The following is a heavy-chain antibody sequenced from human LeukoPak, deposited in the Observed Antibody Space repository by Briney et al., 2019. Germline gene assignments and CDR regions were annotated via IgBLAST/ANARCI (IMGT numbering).Heavy chain of an antibody. Sequence: GGSLRLSCAASGFTFDDYGMSWVRQAPGKGLEWVSGIDRNGDSTGYADSVEGRFTISRDNSKNTLFLLMNGLRAEDTAVYYCAKVSSDFWGSYTFDHWGQGTPVTVSS. CDR3: AKVSSDFWGSYTFDH. V-gene: IGHV3-20*04. J-gene: IGHJ4*02. D-gene: IGHD3-3*01. CDR2: IDRNGDST. CDR1: GFTFDDYG.